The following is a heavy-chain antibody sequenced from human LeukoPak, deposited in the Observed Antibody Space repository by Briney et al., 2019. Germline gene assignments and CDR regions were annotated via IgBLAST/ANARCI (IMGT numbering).Heavy chain of an antibody. D-gene: IGHD6-6*01. V-gene: IGHV1-2*02. CDR1: GYTFTGYY. J-gene: IGHJ4*02. CDR3: ARFFEYSTSSLDY. Sequence: ASVKVSCKASGYTFTGYYIHWVRQAPGQGLEWMGWINPNSGDTNYAQKFQGRVSMTRDTSISTAYMELSSLTSDDTAVSYCARFFEYSTSSLDYWGQGALVTVSS. CDR2: INPNSGDT.